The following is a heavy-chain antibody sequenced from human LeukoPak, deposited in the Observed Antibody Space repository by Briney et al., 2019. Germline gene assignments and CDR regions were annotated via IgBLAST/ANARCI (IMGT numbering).Heavy chain of an antibody. CDR2: INWKSNKV. CDR1: GFKFDDYA. Sequence: QPGWSLRLSCAASGFKFDDYAMHWVRQVPGKGLEWVSGINWKSNKVYYADSVRGRLTISRDNVKNSLYLEMSSLTIEDTAFYFCAKDRVAALGFLAAVEFWGQGTMVTVSS. D-gene: IGHD2-15*01. J-gene: IGHJ3*01. CDR3: AKDRVAALGFLAAVEF. V-gene: IGHV3-9*01.